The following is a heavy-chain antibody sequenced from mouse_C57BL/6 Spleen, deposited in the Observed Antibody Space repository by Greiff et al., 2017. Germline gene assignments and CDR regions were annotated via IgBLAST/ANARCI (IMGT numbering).Heavy chain of an antibody. D-gene: IGHD1-1*01. CDR1: GFSLSTSGMG. Sequence: QVTLKVSGPGILQSSQTLSLTCSFSGFSLSTSGMGVSWIRQPSGKGLEWLAHIYWDDDKRYNPSLKSRLTISKDTSRNQVFLKITSVDTADTATYYCARLYYGSSYRDFYYAMDYWGQGTSVTVSS. CDR2: IYWDDDK. CDR3: ARLYYGSSYRDFYYAMDY. V-gene: IGHV8-12*01. J-gene: IGHJ4*01.